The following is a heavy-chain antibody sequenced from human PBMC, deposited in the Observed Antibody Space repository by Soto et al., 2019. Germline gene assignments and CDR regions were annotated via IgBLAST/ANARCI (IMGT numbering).Heavy chain of an antibody. CDR2: IDNNGVT. J-gene: IGHJ4*02. CDR3: GKILVGATGHTDADS. D-gene: IGHD2-15*01. CDR1: GGSVYSNGHY. V-gene: IGHV4-39*01. Sequence: LTCIVSGGSVYSNGHYWGWIRQPPGKGLEWIGSIDNNGVTNYNSSLKSRVTISRDTSKNQFSLRLTSVTAADTAVYYCGKILVGATGHTDADSWGPGTLVTVSS.